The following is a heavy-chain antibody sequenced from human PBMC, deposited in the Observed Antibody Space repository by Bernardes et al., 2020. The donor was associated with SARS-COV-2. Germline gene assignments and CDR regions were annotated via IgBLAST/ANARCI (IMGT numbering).Heavy chain of an antibody. Sequence: TLSLTCTVSGGSVSSGSYYWSWIRQPPGKGLEWIGYIYYSGSTNYNPSLKSRVTISVDTSKNQFSLKLSSVTAADTAVYYCARSYDSSGYYYAWFDPWGQGTLVTVSS. D-gene: IGHD3-22*01. V-gene: IGHV4-61*01. J-gene: IGHJ5*02. CDR1: GGSVSSGSYY. CDR3: ARSYDSSGYYYAWFDP. CDR2: IYYSGST.